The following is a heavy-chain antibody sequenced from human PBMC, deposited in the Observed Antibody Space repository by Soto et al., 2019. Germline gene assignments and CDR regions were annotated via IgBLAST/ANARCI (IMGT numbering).Heavy chain of an antibody. Sequence: VASVKVSCKASGYTFTSYYMHWVRQAPGQGLEWMGIINPSGGSTSYAQKLQGRVTMTRDTSTSTDYMELSSLRSADTAVYYCARDPGYRGHYYDSSGYSANSDDAFDIWGQGTMVTVSS. CDR2: INPSGGST. CDR3: ARDPGYRGHYYDSSGYSANSDDAFDI. CDR1: GYTFTSYY. V-gene: IGHV1-46*01. J-gene: IGHJ3*02. D-gene: IGHD3-22*01.